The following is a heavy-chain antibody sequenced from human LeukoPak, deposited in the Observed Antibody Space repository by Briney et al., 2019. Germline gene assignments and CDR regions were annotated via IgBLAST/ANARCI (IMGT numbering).Heavy chain of an antibody. CDR1: GGSISSYY. Sequence: SETLSLTRTVSGGSISSYYWSWIRQPPGKGLEWIGYIYYSGSTNYNPSLKSRVTISVDTSKNQFSLKLSSVTAADTAVYYCARSQALFDWLLRDGMDVWGQGTTVTVSS. V-gene: IGHV4-59*08. CDR3: ARSQALFDWLLRDGMDV. D-gene: IGHD3-9*01. J-gene: IGHJ6*02. CDR2: IYYSGST.